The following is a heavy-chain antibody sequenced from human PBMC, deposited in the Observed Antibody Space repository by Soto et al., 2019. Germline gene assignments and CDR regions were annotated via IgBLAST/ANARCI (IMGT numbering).Heavy chain of an antibody. J-gene: IGHJ5*02. CDR2: IIPFSGTS. CDR3: ARERCDTRTCTRDSFFDP. D-gene: IGHD2-21*02. CDR1: GGTFSTNT. Sequence: SVKVSCKASGGTFSTNTISWVRQAPGQGLEWIGRIIPFSGTSNSAQKFQGRVTITADESTSTSYLELSSLSSEDTAVYYWARERCDTRTCTRDSFFDPWGKRTLVTVSS. V-gene: IGHV1-69*13.